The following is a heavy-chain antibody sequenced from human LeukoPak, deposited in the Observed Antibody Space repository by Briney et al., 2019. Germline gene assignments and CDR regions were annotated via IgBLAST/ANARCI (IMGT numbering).Heavy chain of an antibody. J-gene: IGHJ4*02. D-gene: IGHD3-9*01. V-gene: IGHV3-74*01. CDR2: INSDGSST. Sequence: GGSLRLSCVASGFTFSNYWMHWVRQAPGKGLVWVSRINSDGSSTTYADSVKGRFTISRDNARNSLSLQMNSLRVEDTAVYYCARDGDILTGYYFDYWGQGTLVTVSS. CDR1: GFTFSNYW. CDR3: ARDGDILTGYYFDY.